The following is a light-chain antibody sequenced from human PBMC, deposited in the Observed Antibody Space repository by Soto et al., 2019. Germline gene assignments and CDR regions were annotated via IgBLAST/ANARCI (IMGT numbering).Light chain of an antibody. Sequence: QSALTQPASVSGSPGQSITISCTGTSSDVGGYNYVSWYQQHPGKAPKLMIYEVSNRTSGVSNRFSGSKSGNTASLTISGLQAEDETEYFCSSYKRTSRVYVFGTGTKLTVL. V-gene: IGLV2-14*01. CDR2: EVS. CDR3: SSYKRTSRVYV. J-gene: IGLJ1*01. CDR1: SSDVGGYNY.